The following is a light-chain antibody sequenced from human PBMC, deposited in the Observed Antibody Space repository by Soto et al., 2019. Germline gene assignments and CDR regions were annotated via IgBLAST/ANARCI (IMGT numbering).Light chain of an antibody. Sequence: EIVLTQSQGTLSLSPGERATLSCRASQGVSRYVAWYQQKPGQVPRLLIYAASRRATGTPDRFSGSGSGTDFTLTISRLEPEDVAVYHCQQHDSSPLTFGGGTKVEIK. V-gene: IGKV3-20*01. CDR3: QQHDSSPLT. CDR2: AAS. CDR1: QGVSRY. J-gene: IGKJ4*01.